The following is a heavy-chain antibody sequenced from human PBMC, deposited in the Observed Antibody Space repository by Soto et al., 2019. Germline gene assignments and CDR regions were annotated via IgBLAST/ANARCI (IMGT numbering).Heavy chain of an antibody. J-gene: IGHJ4*02. V-gene: IGHV3-21*01. D-gene: IGHD3-16*01. CDR3: ARDLGQLIFDY. Sequence: EVQLVESGGGLVKPGGSLRLSCAASGLPLRSYRMNWVPRVPGRGLEWVSSISSSSSYIYYADSVKGRFTISRDNAKNSLYLQMNSLRAEDTAVYYCARDLGQLIFDYWGQGTLVTVSS. CDR1: GLPLRSYR. CDR2: ISSSSSYI.